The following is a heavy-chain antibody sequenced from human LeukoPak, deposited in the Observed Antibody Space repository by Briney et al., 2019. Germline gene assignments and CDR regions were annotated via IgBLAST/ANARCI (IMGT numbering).Heavy chain of an antibody. Sequence: GGSLRLSCAASGFTFSSYWMHWVRQAPGKGLVWVSRINSDGSSTSYADSVKGRFTISRDNAKNTLYLQMNSLRAEDTAVYYCARGYCSITSCSLVDYWGQGTLVTVSS. D-gene: IGHD2-2*01. V-gene: IGHV3-74*01. J-gene: IGHJ4*02. CDR3: ARGYCSITSCSLVDY. CDR1: GFTFSSYW. CDR2: INSDGSST.